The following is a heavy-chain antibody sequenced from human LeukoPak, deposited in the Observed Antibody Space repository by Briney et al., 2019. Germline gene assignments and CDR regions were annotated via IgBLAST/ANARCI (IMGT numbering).Heavy chain of an antibody. J-gene: IGHJ4*02. D-gene: IGHD3-10*01. V-gene: IGHV3-53*01. CDR3: ARGGVDYYGSGTYYLMYYFDY. Sequence: GGSLRLSCAASGFTVSRNYMSWVRQAPGKGLEWVSEIYSGGSTYYAASVKGRFSISRDNSKNTVYLQMNSLRAEDTAVYFCARGGVDYYGSGTYYLMYYFDYWGQGALVTVSS. CDR2: IYSGGST. CDR1: GFTVSRNY.